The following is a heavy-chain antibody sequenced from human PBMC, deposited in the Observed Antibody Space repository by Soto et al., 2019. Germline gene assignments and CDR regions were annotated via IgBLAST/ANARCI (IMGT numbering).Heavy chain of an antibody. CDR1: GGTFSSYT. Sequence: SVKVSCKASGGTFSSYTISWVRQAPGQGLEWMGRIIPILGIANYAQKFQGRVTITADKSTSTAYMELNSLRAEDTAVYYCARFYYDSSGYLPSPYYYYYGMDVWGQGTTVTVSS. CDR3: ARFYYDSSGYLPSPYYYYYGMDV. V-gene: IGHV1-69*02. D-gene: IGHD3-22*01. CDR2: IIPILGIA. J-gene: IGHJ6*02.